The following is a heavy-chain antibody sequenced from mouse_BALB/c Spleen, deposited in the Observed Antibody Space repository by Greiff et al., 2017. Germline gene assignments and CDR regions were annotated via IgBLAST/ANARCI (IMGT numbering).Heavy chain of an antibody. CDR3: ARCALLRRPYYAMDY. V-gene: IGHV1-4*01. Sequence: VQLQQSGAELARPGASVKMSCKASGYTFTSYTMHWVKQRPGQGLEWIGYINPSSGYTNYNQKFKDKATLTADKSSSTAYMQLSRLTSEDSAVYYCARCALLRRPYYAMDYWGQGTSVPGPS. D-gene: IGHD1-2*01. CDR1: GYTFTSYT. CDR2: INPSSGYT. J-gene: IGHJ4*01.